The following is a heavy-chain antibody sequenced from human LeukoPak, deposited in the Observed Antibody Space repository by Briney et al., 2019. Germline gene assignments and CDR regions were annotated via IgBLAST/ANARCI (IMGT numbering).Heavy chain of an antibody. D-gene: IGHD3-10*01. CDR1: GGSFSGYY. CDR2: INHSGST. J-gene: IGHJ4*02. CDR3: ARVKGYYGSGSYSLDY. V-gene: IGHV4-34*01. Sequence: SETLSLTCAVYGGSFSGYYWSWIRQPPGRGLEWIGEINHSGSTNYNPSLKSRVTISVDTSKNQFSLTLSSVTAADTAVYYCARVKGYYGSGSYSLDYWGQGTLVTVSS.